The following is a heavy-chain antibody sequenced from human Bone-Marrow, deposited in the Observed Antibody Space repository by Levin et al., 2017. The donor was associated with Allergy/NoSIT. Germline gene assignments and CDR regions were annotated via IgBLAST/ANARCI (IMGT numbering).Heavy chain of an antibody. D-gene: IGHD3-3*01. CDR1: GYSFISYF. J-gene: IGHJ4*02. Sequence: ASVKVSCQTSGYSFISYFIHWVRQAPGQGLEWMGVINPNSGYTRDAQKFQGRVTMTRDRSTGTVYMDMSSLSSEDTAVYYCARDYDFWSGYYGGYIDYWGQGTQVTVSS. CDR2: INPNSGYT. CDR3: ARDYDFWSGYYGGYIDY. V-gene: IGHV1-46*01.